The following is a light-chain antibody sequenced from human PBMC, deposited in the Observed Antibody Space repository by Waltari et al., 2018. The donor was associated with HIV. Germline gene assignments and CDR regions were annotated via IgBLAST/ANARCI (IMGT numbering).Light chain of an antibody. J-gene: IGKJ4*01. CDR3: HQSSSLPLT. V-gene: IGKV6-21*02. CDR1: WSSGIS. Sequence: EPGLTHSPEFQSVAPHAKITIPCRASWSSGISLHWYQSKGDQPPRLLIRSASQSISGGPSMFSGSGSGTDFALTIESLEAEDAATYFCHQSSSLPLTFGGGTRVEIK. CDR2: SAS.